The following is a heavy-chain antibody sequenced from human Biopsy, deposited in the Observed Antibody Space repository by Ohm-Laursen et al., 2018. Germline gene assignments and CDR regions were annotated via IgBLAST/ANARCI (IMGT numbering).Heavy chain of an antibody. J-gene: IGHJ6*02. Sequence: SETLSLTCAVYGESFNGYYWSWIRQTPGKGLEWTGEINHSGRTNYNPSLKSRVTISVDTSKNQFSLKVRFVTAADTAVYYCVRGVDYYDPYHYYALDVWGQGTTVTVSS. D-gene: IGHD3-22*01. CDR3: VRGVDYYDPYHYYALDV. CDR2: INHSGRT. V-gene: IGHV4-34*01. CDR1: GESFNGYY.